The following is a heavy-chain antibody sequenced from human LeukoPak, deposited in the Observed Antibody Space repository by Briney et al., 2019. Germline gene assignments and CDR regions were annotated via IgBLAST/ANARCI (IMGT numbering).Heavy chain of an antibody. CDR1: GGSISSSSYY. Sequence: SSETLSLTCTVSGGSISSSSYYWGWIRQPPGKGLGWIGSIYYSGSTYYNPSLKSRVTISVDTSKNQSSLKLSSVTAADTAVYYCARTIYFYVWDSSSSGYYYMDVWGKGTTVTVSS. J-gene: IGHJ6*03. V-gene: IGHV4-39*01. CDR2: IYYSGST. D-gene: IGHD6-6*01. CDR3: ARTIYFYVWDSSSSGYYYMDV.